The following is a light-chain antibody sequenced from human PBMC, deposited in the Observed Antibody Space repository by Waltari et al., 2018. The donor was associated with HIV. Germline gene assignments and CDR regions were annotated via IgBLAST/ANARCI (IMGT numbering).Light chain of an antibody. CDR1: SGPVTRGHY. Sequence: QAVVTPEPALTVSPGGTVTLTCGSRSGPVTRGHYPHWFQQKPGQAPRALIYDTNNNHPWTPARFSGSLLGGKAALTLSGAQPEDEADYFCLLSYSGARPAIFGGGTKLSVL. V-gene: IGLV7-46*01. CDR3: LLSYSGARPAI. J-gene: IGLJ2*01. CDR2: DTN.